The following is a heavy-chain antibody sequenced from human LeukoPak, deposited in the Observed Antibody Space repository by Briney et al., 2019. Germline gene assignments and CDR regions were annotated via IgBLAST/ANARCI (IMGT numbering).Heavy chain of an antibody. J-gene: IGHJ4*02. CDR1: GYIFIGHF. CDR2: INPASDGT. CDR3: ARAIGVAGYFDY. D-gene: IGHD6-19*01. V-gene: IGHV1-2*02. Sequence: GASVKVSCKASGYIFIGHFIHWVRQTPGQGLEWLGCINPASDGTNSAQKFQGRVTMTRDTSTNTAYMELSSLSSDDTAIYFCARAIGVAGYFDYWGQGALVTVSS.